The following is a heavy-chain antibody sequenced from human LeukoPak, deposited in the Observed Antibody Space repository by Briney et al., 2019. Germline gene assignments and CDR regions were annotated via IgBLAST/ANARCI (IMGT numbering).Heavy chain of an antibody. V-gene: IGHV4-34*01. Sequence: SETLSLTCAVYGGSFSGYYWSWIRQPPGKGLEWIGEINHSGSTNYNPSLKSRVTISVDTSKKQFSLKLSSVTAADTAVYYCARDKYGATDYFDYWGQGTLVIVSS. CDR2: INHSGST. J-gene: IGHJ4*02. CDR1: GGSFSGYY. D-gene: IGHD4/OR15-4a*01. CDR3: ARDKYGATDYFDY.